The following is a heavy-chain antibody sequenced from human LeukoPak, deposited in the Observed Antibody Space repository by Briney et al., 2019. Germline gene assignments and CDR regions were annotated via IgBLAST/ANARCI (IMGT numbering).Heavy chain of an antibody. J-gene: IGHJ4*02. Sequence: GGSLRLSCAASGFTFDDYAMHWVRQAPGKGLEWVSGISWNSGSIGYVDSVKGRFTISRDNSKNTLYLQMNSLRAEDTAVYYCAKGEFWSAIKTPFDYWGQGTLVTVSS. CDR2: ISWNSGSI. V-gene: IGHV3-9*01. CDR3: AKGEFWSAIKTPFDY. CDR1: GFTFDDYA. D-gene: IGHD3-3*01.